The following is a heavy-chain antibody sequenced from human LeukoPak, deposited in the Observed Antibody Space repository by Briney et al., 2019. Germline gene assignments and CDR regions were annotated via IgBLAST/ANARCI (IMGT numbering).Heavy chain of an antibody. V-gene: IGHV1-69*05. J-gene: IGHJ1*01. Sequence: ASVKVSCNASGGTFSSYAISWVRQAPGQGLEWMGRIIPIFGTANYAQKFQGRVTITTDESTSTAYMELSSLRSEDTAVYYCAAYSGSYYSEYFQHWGQGTLVTVSS. CDR1: GGTFSSYA. CDR2: IIPIFGTA. CDR3: AAYSGSYYSEYFQH. D-gene: IGHD1-26*01.